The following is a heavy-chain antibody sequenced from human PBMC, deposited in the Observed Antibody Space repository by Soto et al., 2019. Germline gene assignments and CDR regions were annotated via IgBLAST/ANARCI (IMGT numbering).Heavy chain of an antibody. V-gene: IGHV1-18*01. CDR2: INTHNGNT. D-gene: IGHD3-10*01. CDR1: GYTFSTYG. CDR3: TREGSAPYYYYGMDV. J-gene: IGHJ6*02. Sequence: GASVKVSCKASGYTFSTYGISWVRQAPGQGLEWMGRINTHNGNTNYAQNLQGRVTMTADTSTSTAYMELRSLRSDDTAVYYCTREGSAPYYYYGMDVWGQGTTVTVSS.